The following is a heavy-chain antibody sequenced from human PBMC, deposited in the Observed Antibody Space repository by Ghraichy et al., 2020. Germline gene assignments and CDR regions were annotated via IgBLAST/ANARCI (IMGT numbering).Heavy chain of an antibody. CDR1: GGSFSGYY. D-gene: IGHD4-17*01. V-gene: IGHV4-34*01. CDR2: INHSGST. CDR3: ARQAIKSGTVTKGGPWYFDL. Sequence: ETLSLTCAVYGGSFSGYYWSWIRQPPGKGLEWIGEINHSGSTNYNPSLKSRVTISVDTSKNQFSLKLSSVTAADTAVYYCARQAIKSGTVTKGGPWYFDLWGRGTLVTVSS. J-gene: IGHJ2*01.